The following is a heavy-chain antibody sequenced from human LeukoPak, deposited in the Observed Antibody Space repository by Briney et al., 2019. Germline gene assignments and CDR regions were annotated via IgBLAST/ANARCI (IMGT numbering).Heavy chain of an antibody. CDR1: GYTFTSYG. D-gene: IGHD3-9*01. CDR3: AREPDILTGSGADY. Sequence: ASVKVSCKASGYTFTSYGISWVRQAPGQGLEYMACISAYNGNTNYAQTLQGRVTMTTDTSTSTAYMELRSLRSDDTAVYYCAREPDILTGSGADYWGQGTLVTVSS. CDR2: ISAYNGNT. V-gene: IGHV1-18*01. J-gene: IGHJ4*02.